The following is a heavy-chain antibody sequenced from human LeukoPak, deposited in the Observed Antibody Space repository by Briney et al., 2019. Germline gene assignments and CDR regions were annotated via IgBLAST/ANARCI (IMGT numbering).Heavy chain of an antibody. J-gene: IGHJ4*02. V-gene: IGHV4-39*01. CDR1: GGSISSSSYY. Sequence: SETLSLTCTVSGGSISSSSYYWGWIRQPPGKGLEWIGSIYYSGSTYYNPSRKSRVTISVDTSKNQFSLKLSSVTAADTAVYYCARLRRWLQNFDYWGQGTLVTVSS. CDR2: IYYSGST. CDR3: ARLRRWLQNFDY. D-gene: IGHD5-24*01.